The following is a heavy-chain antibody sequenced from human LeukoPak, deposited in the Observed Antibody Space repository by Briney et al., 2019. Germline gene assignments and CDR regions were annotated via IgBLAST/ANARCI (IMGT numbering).Heavy chain of an antibody. J-gene: IGHJ4*02. D-gene: IGHD1-26*01. V-gene: IGHV1-46*01. CDR2: INPSGGST. CDR3: ATGELPIPYYFDY. Sequence: ASVKVSCKASGYTFTSYYMHWVRQAPGQGLEWMGIINPSGGSTSYAQKFQGRVTMTEDTSTDTAYMELSSLRSEDTAVYYCATGELPIPYYFDYWGQGTLVTVSS. CDR1: GYTFTSYY.